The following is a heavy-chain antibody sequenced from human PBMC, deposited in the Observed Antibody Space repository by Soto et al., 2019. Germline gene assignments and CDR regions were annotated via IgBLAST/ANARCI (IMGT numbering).Heavy chain of an antibody. CDR2: IYYSGSP. D-gene: IGHD4-17*01. CDR3: ARVGDGDHVYWYFDL. V-gene: IGHV4-59*01. J-gene: IGHJ2*01. CDR1: GGSISSYY. Sequence: QVQLQESGPGLVKPSETLSLTCTVSGGSISSYYWSWIWQPPGKGLEWIGYIYYSGSPHYNPSLKSRVIIAVDTSKYQFSLKLSSVTAADTAVYYCARVGDGDHVYWYFDLCGRGTLVTVSS.